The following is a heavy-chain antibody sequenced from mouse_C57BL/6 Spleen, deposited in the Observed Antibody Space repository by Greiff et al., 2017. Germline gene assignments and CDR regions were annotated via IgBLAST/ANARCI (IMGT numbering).Heavy chain of an antibody. D-gene: IGHD1-1*01. CDR1: GYTFTSYW. CDR3: ARDYTTVVAPYYAMDN. CDR2: IHPNSGST. J-gene: IGHJ4*01. V-gene: IGHV1-64*01. Sequence: VQLQQPGAELVKPGASVKLSCKASGYTFTSYWMHWVKQRPGQGLEWIGMIHPNSGSTNYNEKFKSKATLTVDKSSSTAYMQLSSLTSEDSAVYYCARDYTTVVAPYYAMDNSGQGNSDTVSS.